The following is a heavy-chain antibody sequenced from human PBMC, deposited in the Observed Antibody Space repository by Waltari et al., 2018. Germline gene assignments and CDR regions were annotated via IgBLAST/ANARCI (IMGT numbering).Heavy chain of an antibody. CDR3: ATGLSPYYDYIWGSYRTLPDY. J-gene: IGHJ4*02. D-gene: IGHD3-16*02. Sequence: QVQLVQSGAEVKKPGASVKVSCKVSGYTLTELSMHWVRPAPGKGLEWMGGFDPEDGETIYAQKFQGRVTMTEDTSTDTAYMELSSLRSEDTAVYYCATGLSPYYDYIWGSYRTLPDYWGQGTLVTVSS. CDR1: GYTLTELS. V-gene: IGHV1-24*01. CDR2: FDPEDGET.